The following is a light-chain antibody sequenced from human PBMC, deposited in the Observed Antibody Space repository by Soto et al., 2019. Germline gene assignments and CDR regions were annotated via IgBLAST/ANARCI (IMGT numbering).Light chain of an antibody. V-gene: IGKV3-20*01. CDR2: GAS. Sequence: EIVLTQSPGTLSLSPGERATLSCRASERVSRVYLAWYQHKPGQAPRLLIFGASSRATAIPDRFSGSGSGTDFTLTISRLEPEDFAVYYCQHYGGSFTFGQGTRLEIK. CDR3: QHYGGSFT. CDR1: ERVSRVY. J-gene: IGKJ5*01.